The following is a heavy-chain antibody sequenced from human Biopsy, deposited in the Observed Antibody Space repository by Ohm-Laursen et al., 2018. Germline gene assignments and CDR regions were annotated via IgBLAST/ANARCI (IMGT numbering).Heavy chain of an antibody. D-gene: IGHD6-19*01. CDR3: AKHGSGWTGDDALHI. J-gene: IGHJ3*02. CDR1: GGSISGSS. V-gene: IGHV4-59*08. CDR2: ISYSGST. Sequence: SDTLSLTCTVSGGSISGSSWSWIRQAPGRGLEWVGYISYSGSTSSNPSLKSRITISVDTSKNQISLKVTSVTAADTAVYYCAKHGSGWTGDDALHIWGQGTMVTVSS.